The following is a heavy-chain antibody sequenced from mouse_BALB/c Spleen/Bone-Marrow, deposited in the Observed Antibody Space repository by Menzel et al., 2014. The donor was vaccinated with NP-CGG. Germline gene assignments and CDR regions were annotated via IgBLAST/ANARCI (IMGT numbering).Heavy chain of an antibody. V-gene: IGHV5-6-5*01. CDR3: VRWTTYPLMDY. Sequence: EVKLVESGGGLVKPGGSLKLSCAASGFTFSSYAMSWVRQTPEKRLEWVASISSAGSTYYPNSVEGRFTVSRDNARNILYLQMSSLRSEDTAMYYCVRWTTYPLMDYWGQGTSVTVSS. J-gene: IGHJ4*01. CDR2: ISSAGST. D-gene: IGHD5-5*01. CDR1: GFTFSSYA.